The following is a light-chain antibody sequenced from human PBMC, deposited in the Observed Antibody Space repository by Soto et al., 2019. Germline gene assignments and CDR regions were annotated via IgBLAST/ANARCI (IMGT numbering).Light chain of an antibody. V-gene: IGKV4-1*01. CDR3: HQYYSIPQT. J-gene: IGKJ1*01. CDR2: WAS. Sequence: DIVMTQPPDSLSVSLGERATINCKSSQSVLYSSNNKNYLAWYQQKVGQPPKLLIYWASTRESGVPDRFSGSGSGTDFTLTISSLQAEDVAVYYCHQYYSIPQTFGQGTKVEIK. CDR1: QSVLYSSNNKNY.